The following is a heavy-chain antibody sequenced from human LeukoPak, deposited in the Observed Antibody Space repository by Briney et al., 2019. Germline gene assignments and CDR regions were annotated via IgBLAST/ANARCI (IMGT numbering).Heavy chain of an antibody. J-gene: IGHJ4*02. CDR3: ARAVADYSDGGPYYHIDY. Sequence: SETLSLTCAVYGGSFSGYYWSWIRQPPGKGLEWIGEINHSGSTNYNPSLKSRVTISVDTSKKQISLRLNSVTAADAALYYCARAVADYSDGGPYYHIDYWGQGTLVSVSS. D-gene: IGHD3-22*01. CDR1: GGSFSGYY. V-gene: IGHV4-34*01. CDR2: INHSGST.